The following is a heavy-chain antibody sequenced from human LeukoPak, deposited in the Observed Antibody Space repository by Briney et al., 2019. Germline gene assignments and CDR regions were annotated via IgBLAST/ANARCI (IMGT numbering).Heavy chain of an antibody. V-gene: IGHV3-23*01. CDR2: ISGRVGST. CDR3: AKPNRAYGDYVNYYYGTDV. J-gene: IGHJ6*02. D-gene: IGHD4-17*01. Sequence: GGSLRLSCAESGITFSRSAIRWIGQARGKGPASISDISGRVGSTHYADSVKGRVTISRDNSKNTLYLQMNSLRAEDTAVYYYAKPNRAYGDYVNYYYGTDVWGQGTTVTVSS. CDR1: GITFSRSA.